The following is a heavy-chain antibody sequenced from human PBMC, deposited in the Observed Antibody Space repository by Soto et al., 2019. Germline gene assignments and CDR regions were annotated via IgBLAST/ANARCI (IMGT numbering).Heavy chain of an antibody. CDR3: ARDLEGPTTGSFDY. CDR1: GGSVSSGSYY. J-gene: IGHJ4*02. V-gene: IGHV4-61*01. D-gene: IGHD1-1*01. CDR2: IYYSGST. Sequence: SETLSLTCTVSGGSVSSGSYYWSWIRQPPGKGLEWIGYIYYSGSTNYNPSLKSRVTISVDTSKNQFSLKLSSVTAADTAVYYCARDLEGPTTGSFDYWGQGTLVTVSS.